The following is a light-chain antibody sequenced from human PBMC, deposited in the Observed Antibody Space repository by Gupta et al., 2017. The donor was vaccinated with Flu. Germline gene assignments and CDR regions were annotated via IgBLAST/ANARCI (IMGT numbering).Light chain of an antibody. J-gene: IGLJ3*02. CDR1: SSNIGSNT. CDR3: AAWDDSLKAV. CDR2: SNN. V-gene: IGLV1-44*01. Sequence: QSVLTQPPTAYGTPGQRVSNSCSGSSSNIGSNTVDWYQQLPGTAPKLLIYSNNQRPSGVPDRFSGSKSGTSASLAISGLQSEDDADYYCAAWDDSLKAVFGGVTKLTVL.